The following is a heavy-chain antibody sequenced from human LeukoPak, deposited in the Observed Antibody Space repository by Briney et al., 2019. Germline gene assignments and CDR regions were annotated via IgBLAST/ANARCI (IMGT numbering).Heavy chain of an antibody. V-gene: IGHV4-34*01. CDR1: GGSFSGYY. CDR2: INHSGST. Sequence: PSETLSLTCAVYGGSFSGYYWSWIRQPPGKGLEWIGEINHSGSTNYNPSLKSRVTISVDTSKNQFSLKLSSVTAADTAVYYCARGRQWLGRYYFDYWGQGTLVTVFS. J-gene: IGHJ4*02. CDR3: ARGRQWLGRYYFDY. D-gene: IGHD6-19*01.